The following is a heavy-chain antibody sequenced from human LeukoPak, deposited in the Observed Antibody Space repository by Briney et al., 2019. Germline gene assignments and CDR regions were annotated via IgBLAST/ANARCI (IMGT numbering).Heavy chain of an antibody. J-gene: IGHJ6*03. D-gene: IGHD3-10*01. CDR1: GGSISSYY. V-gene: IGHV4-4*09. Sequence: PSETLPLTCTVSGGSISSYYWSWIRQPPGKGLEWIGYSYTSGSTNYNPSLKSRVTISVDTSKNQFSLKLSSVTAADTAVYYCARHVSRESGTYYYYMDVWGKGTTVTVSS. CDR2: SYTSGST. CDR3: ARHVSRESGTYYYYMDV.